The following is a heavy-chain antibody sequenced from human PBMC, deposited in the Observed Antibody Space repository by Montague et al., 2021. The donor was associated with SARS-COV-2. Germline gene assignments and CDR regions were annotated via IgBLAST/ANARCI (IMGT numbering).Heavy chain of an antibody. CDR3: ARIRDYDILTGSYSGFDY. J-gene: IGHJ4*02. V-gene: IGHV2-70*01. Sequence: PALVKPTQTLTLTCTFSGFSLSTSGMCVSWIRQPPGKALEWLAXXXWXXXKYXSTSLKTRLTISKDTSKNQAVLTMTNVDPVDTATYYCARIRDYDILTGSYSGFDYWGQGTLVTVSS. CDR2: XXWXXXK. CDR1: GFSLSTSGMC. D-gene: IGHD3-9*01.